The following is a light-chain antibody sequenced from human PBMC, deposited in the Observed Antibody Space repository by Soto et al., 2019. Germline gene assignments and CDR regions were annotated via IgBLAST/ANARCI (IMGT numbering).Light chain of an antibody. J-gene: IGKJ1*01. CDR2: SAS. V-gene: IGKV1-16*01. CDR1: QGISTY. Sequence: DIQMTQSPSSLSASIGDRVTITCRASQGISTYLGWYQQKPGKVPKSLIYSASNLQSGVPSRFSASGSGTEFTLTISRLQPDDVATYYCLQYSSHSWTFGQGTKVDIK. CDR3: LQYSSHSWT.